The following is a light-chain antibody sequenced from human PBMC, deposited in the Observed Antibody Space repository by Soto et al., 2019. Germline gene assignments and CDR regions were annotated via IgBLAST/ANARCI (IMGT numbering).Light chain of an antibody. J-gene: IGLJ2*01. Sequence: QSVLTQPPSVSGTPGQRVSISCSGSNSNIGPNYVYWFQQLPGAAPKLLIYKNNQRPSGVPDRFSGSKSGTSASLAISGLRSEDESDYYCAAWDDNLSVAIFGGGTKLTVL. V-gene: IGLV1-47*01. CDR1: NSNIGPNY. CDR3: AAWDDNLSVAI. CDR2: KNN.